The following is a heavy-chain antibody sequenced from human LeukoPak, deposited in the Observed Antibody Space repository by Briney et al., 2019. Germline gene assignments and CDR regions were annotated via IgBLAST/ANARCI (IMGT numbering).Heavy chain of an antibody. Sequence: ASVKVSCKASGCTFSSYAISWVRQAPGQGLEWMGRIIPILGIANYAQKFQGRVTITADKSTSTAYMELSSLRAEDTAVYYCARSSLEIVGATYFDYWGQGTLVTVSS. CDR1: GCTFSSYA. J-gene: IGHJ4*02. D-gene: IGHD1-26*01. V-gene: IGHV1-69*04. CDR2: IIPILGIA. CDR3: ARSSLEIVGATYFDY.